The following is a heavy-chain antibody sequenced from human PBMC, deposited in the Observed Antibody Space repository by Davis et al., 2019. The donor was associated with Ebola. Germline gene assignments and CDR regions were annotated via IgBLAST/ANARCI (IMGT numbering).Heavy chain of an antibody. CDR3: ARARIYCTRGICYSGYFDY. CDR1: GFTFSDYY. V-gene: IGHV3-11*01. Sequence: PGGSLRLSCAASGFTFSDYYMTWIRQAPGKGLEWVSYVSSSGTTIYYTDSVKGRFTISRDNVKNLLFLQMSGLRAEDTAVYYCARARIYCTRGICYSGYFDYWGQGTLVTVSS. CDR2: VSSSGTTI. J-gene: IGHJ4*02. D-gene: IGHD2-21*02.